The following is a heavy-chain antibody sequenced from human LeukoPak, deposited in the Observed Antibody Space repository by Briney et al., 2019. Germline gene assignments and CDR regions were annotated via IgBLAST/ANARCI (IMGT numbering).Heavy chain of an antibody. CDR1: GFTFSSYW. D-gene: IGHD3-16*01. Sequence: GGSLRLSCAASGFTFSSYWMSWVRQAPGKGLEWVANIKQDGSEKYYVDSVKGRFTISRDNAKNSLYLQMDSLRVEDMSVYYCARQLSRGEWVDSWGQGTQVTVSS. CDR3: ARQLSRGEWVDS. J-gene: IGHJ4*02. CDR2: IKQDGSEK. V-gene: IGHV3-7*01.